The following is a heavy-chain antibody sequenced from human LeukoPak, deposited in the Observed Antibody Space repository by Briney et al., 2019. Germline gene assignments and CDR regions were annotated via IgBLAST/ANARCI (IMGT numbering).Heavy chain of an antibody. J-gene: IGHJ4*02. D-gene: IGHD4-11*01. CDR2: ITGSGGST. CDR1: GFTFSSYA. V-gene: IGHV3-23*01. Sequence: GGSLRLSCAASGFTFSSYAMSWVRQAPGKGLEWVSAITGSGGSTYYADSVKGRFTISRDNSKNTLSLQMNSLRAEDTAVYYSAKEGDYSDYEVFDYWGQGTLVTVSS. CDR3: AKEGDYSDYEVFDY.